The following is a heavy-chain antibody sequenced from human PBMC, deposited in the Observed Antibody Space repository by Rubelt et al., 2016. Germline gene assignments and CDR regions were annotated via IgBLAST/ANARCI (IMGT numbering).Heavy chain of an antibody. Sequence: EVQLVESGGGLVKPGGSLRLSCAASGFTFSSYSMNWVRQAPGKGLEWVSSISSSSSYIYYAVSLKGRFTISRDNAKNSLYLQMNSLRAEDTAVYYCARESPVRYGMDVWGQGTTVTVSS. D-gene: IGHD2-2*01. CDR3: ARESPVRYGMDV. V-gene: IGHV3-21*01. CDR1: GFTFSSYS. J-gene: IGHJ6*02. CDR2: ISSSSSYI.